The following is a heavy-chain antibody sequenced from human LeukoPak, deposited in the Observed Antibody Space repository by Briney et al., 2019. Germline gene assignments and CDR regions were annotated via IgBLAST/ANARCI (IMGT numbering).Heavy chain of an antibody. Sequence: ASVKVSCEASAYTFTSYGISWVRQAPGQGLEWMGWISAYNGNANYAQKLQGRVTMTTDTSTSTAYMELRSLRSDDTAAYYCVGCSSTSCYVNWFDPWGQGTLVTVSS. D-gene: IGHD2-2*01. CDR2: ISAYNGNA. J-gene: IGHJ5*02. CDR1: AYTFTSYG. V-gene: IGHV1-18*01. CDR3: VGCSSTSCYVNWFDP.